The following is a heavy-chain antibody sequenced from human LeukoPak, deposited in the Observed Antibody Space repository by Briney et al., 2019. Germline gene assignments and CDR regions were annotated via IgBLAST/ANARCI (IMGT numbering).Heavy chain of an antibody. CDR2: IYTGDPDS. CDR3: ARHGPDYGGFDY. Sequence: GESLKISCKGSGYSFTTYWIGWVRQMPGKGLEWMGIIYTGDPDSRYSPSFQGQVTMSADKSTSTAYLQWSSLKASDTASYYCARHGPDYGGFDYWGQGTLVTVSS. CDR1: GYSFTTYW. V-gene: IGHV5-51*01. D-gene: IGHD4-23*01. J-gene: IGHJ4*02.